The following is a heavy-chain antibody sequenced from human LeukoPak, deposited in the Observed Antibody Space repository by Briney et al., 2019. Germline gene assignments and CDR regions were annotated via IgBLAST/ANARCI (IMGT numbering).Heavy chain of an antibody. CDR2: ISYDGSNK. CDR3: AKPNSSGWYGSYFDY. D-gene: IGHD6-19*01. CDR1: GFTFSSYG. V-gene: IGHV3-30*18. J-gene: IGHJ4*02. Sequence: GGSLRLSCAASGFTFSSYGMHWVRQAPGKGLEWVAVISYDGSNKYYADSVKGRFTISRDNSKNTLYLQMNSLRAEDTAVYYCAKPNSSGWYGSYFDYWGQGTLVTVSS.